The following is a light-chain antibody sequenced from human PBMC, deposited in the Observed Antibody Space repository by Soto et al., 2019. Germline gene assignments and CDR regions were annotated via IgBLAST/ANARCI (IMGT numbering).Light chain of an antibody. CDR2: AAS. CDR3: QQLRTYPST. J-gene: IGKJ4*01. CDR1: QGSGSH. V-gene: IGKV1-9*01. Sequence: IRFTQPPSSLSASVGERVTISCRASQGSGSHLAWYQQKPGEAPKLRSLAASTLQSGVPSRFSGSGSGTDFTLTISSLQAEDFATYYCQQLRTYPSTFGGGTKVDIK.